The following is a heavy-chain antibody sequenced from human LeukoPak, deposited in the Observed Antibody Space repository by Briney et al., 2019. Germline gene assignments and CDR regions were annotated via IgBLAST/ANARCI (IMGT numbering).Heavy chain of an antibody. CDR2: INHSGST. J-gene: IGHJ6*02. V-gene: IGHV4-34*01. D-gene: IGHD4-17*01. Sequence: SETLSLTCAVYGGSFSGYYWSWIRQPPGKALEWIGEINHSGSTNYNPSLKSRVTISVDTSKNQFSLKLSSVTAADTAVYYCARVGGTTVTPSKGMDVWGQGTTVTVSS. CDR1: GGSFSGYY. CDR3: ARVGGTTVTPSKGMDV.